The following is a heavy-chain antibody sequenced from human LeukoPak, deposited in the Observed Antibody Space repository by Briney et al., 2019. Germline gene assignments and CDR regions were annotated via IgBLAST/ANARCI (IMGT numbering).Heavy chain of an antibody. V-gene: IGHV3-7*03. D-gene: IGHD2-2*01. Sequence: GGSLRLSCAVSGFTFSSYWMSCVRQAPGKGLQWVANIKQDGSEKYYVDSVKGRFTISRDNAKNSLYLQMNSLRAEDTAVYYCARALVVPAVTFDYWGQGTLVTVSS. J-gene: IGHJ4*02. CDR1: GFTFSSYW. CDR3: ARALVVPAVTFDY. CDR2: IKQDGSEK.